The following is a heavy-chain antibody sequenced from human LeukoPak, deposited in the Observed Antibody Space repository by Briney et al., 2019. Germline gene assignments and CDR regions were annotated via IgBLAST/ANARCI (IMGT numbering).Heavy chain of an antibody. CDR3: ASQGDSSGYKYFQH. V-gene: IGHV4-39*01. Sequence: PSETLSLTCTVSGGSISSYYWGWIRQPPGKGLEWIGSIYYSGSTYYNPSLKSRVTISVDTSKNQFSLKLSSVTAADTAVYYCASQGDSSGYKYFQHWGQGTLVTVSS. J-gene: IGHJ1*01. CDR1: GGSISSYY. D-gene: IGHD3-22*01. CDR2: IYYSGST.